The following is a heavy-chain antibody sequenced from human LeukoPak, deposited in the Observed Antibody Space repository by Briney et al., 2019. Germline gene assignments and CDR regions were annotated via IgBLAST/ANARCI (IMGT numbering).Heavy chain of an antibody. Sequence: GGSLRLSCVASGFTFSSYWMSWVRQAPGKGLEWVSTISGSGGGTYYADSVKGRFTISRDNSKNTLYLQMNSLRAEDTAVYYCAKDDYGDFRPNWFDPWGQGTLVSVSS. D-gene: IGHD4-17*01. CDR1: GFTFSSYW. V-gene: IGHV3-23*01. J-gene: IGHJ5*02. CDR2: ISGSGGGT. CDR3: AKDDYGDFRPNWFDP.